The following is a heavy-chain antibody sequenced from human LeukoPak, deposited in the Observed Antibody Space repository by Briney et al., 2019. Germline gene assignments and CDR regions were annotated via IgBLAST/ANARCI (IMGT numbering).Heavy chain of an antibody. CDR2: VYYTGNT. D-gene: IGHD2-21*02. CDR1: GGSISDYY. V-gene: IGHV4-59*01. CDR3: ARRVAVTGRYYFDY. J-gene: IGHJ4*02. Sequence: SETLSPTCAVSGGSISDYYWTWIRQPPGMGLEWIGYVYYTGNTNYNPSLKSRVTISIDTSKNQFSLKLSSVTAADTAVYYCARRVAVTGRYYFDYWGQGTLVTVSS.